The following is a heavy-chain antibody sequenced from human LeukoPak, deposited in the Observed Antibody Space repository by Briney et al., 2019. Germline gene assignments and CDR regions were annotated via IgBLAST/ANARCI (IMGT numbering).Heavy chain of an antibody. V-gene: IGHV3-30*18. CDR1: GFTFSTYG. CDR3: AKDRATLTLDYFYGMDV. D-gene: IGHD2/OR15-2a*01. J-gene: IGHJ6*02. Sequence: GGSLRLSCAASGFTFSTYGIHWVRQAPGKGLEWVADISYDGTNEHYADYVKGRFTISRDNSKNTLFLQMNSLRAEDTAVYFCAKDRATLTLDYFYGMDVWGQGTTVTVSS. CDR2: ISYDGTNE.